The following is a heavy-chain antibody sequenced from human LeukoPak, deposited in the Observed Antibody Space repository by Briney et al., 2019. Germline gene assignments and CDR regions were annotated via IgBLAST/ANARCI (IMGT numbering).Heavy chain of an antibody. CDR3: ARDRDYGRFDY. Sequence: GRSLRLSCAASGITFSSYGMHWVRQAPGKGLEWVAVMWYDGSNKYYADSVKGRFTISRDNSKNTLYLQMNSLRAEDTAVYYCARDRDYGRFDYWGQGTLVTVSS. J-gene: IGHJ4*02. D-gene: IGHD4-17*01. CDR2: MWYDGSNK. V-gene: IGHV3-33*01. CDR1: GITFSSYG.